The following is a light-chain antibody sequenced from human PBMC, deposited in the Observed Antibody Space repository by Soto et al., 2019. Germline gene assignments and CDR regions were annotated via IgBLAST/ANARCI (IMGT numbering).Light chain of an antibody. Sequence: EVVLTQSPDTLSLSPGERVTLSCRASQDVGKFLVWYQQKPGLSPSLVIYETSKRATDIPDRFSGSGSGTDFTLTINHLEPEDVGVYYCQQRNNWPLTFGGGTKVELK. V-gene: IGKV3-11*01. CDR3: QQRNNWPLT. CDR1: QDVGKF. J-gene: IGKJ4*01. CDR2: ETS.